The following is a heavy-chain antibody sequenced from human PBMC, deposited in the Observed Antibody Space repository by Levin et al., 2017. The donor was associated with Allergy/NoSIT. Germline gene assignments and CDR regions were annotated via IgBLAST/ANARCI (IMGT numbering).Heavy chain of an antibody. CDR1: GFTFRSYG. V-gene: IGHV3-30*18. CDR3: AKVAHFDSSGTYGMDV. CDR2: TSYDENMK. J-gene: IGHJ6*02. D-gene: IGHD3-22*01. Sequence: TGESLKISCAASGFTFRSYGMHWVRQAPGKGLEWVAVTSYDENMKYYADSVKGRFTISRDNSKNTLFLQMNSLRAEDTAVYYCAKVAHFDSSGTYGMDVWGQGTTVTVSS.